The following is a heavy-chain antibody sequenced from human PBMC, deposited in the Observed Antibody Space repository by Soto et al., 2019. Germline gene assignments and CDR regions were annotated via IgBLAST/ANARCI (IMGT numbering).Heavy chain of an antibody. J-gene: IGHJ4*02. D-gene: IGHD2-8*01. V-gene: IGHV4-59*01. Sequence: SETLSLTCTVSGGSISSYYWSWIRQPPGKGLEWIGYIYYSGSTNYNPSLKSRVTISVDQSKNQFSLKLSSVTAADTAVYYCARDHCTNGVCYFDYWGQGTLVTVSS. CDR2: IYYSGST. CDR3: ARDHCTNGVCYFDY. CDR1: GGSISSYY.